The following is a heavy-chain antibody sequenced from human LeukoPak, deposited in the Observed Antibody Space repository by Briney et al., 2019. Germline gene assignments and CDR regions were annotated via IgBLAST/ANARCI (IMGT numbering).Heavy chain of an antibody. CDR1: GSRFTSYW. CDR2: IYPGDSGT. Sequence: GESLKFSCQGSGSRFTSYWIGWVRQMPGRGLEWLGIIYPGDSGTRYSPFFQGQVTTSADKSISTAYLQWSSLKASDTAMYYCAMVRAADIDYWGQGPLVTVSS. CDR3: AMVRAADIDY. D-gene: IGHD3-10*01. J-gene: IGHJ4*02. V-gene: IGHV5-51*01.